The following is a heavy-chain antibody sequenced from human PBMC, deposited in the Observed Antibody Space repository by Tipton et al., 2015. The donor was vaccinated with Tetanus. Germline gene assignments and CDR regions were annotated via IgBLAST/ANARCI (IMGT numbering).Heavy chain of an antibody. CDR2: IYYSGST. J-gene: IGHJ6*02. CDR1: GGSISSYY. Sequence: VKPSETLSLTCTVSGGSISSYYWSWIRQPPGKGLEWIGYIYYSGSTNYNPSLKSRVTISVDTSKNQFSLKLSSVTAADTAVYYCARGARSLNYYYYGMDVWGQGTTVTVSS. D-gene: IGHD1-14*01. CDR3: ARGARSLNYYYYGMDV. V-gene: IGHV4-59*01.